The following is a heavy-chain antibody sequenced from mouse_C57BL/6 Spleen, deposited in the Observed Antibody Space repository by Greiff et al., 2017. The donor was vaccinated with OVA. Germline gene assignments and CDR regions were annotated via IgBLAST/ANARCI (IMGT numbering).Heavy chain of an antibody. J-gene: IGHJ2*01. CDR3: ARIRSYYDYDVDY. Sequence: VQLQQSGPELVKPGASVKISCKASGYSFTGYYMNWVKQSPEKSLEWIGEINPSTGGTTYNQKFKAKATLTVDKSSSTAYMQLKSLTSEDSAVYYCARIRSYYDYDVDYWGQGTTLTVSS. CDR1: GYSFTGYY. CDR2: INPSTGGT. V-gene: IGHV1-42*01. D-gene: IGHD2-4*01.